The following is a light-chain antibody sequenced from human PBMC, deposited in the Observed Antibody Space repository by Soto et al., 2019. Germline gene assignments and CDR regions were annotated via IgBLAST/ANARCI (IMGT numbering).Light chain of an antibody. CDR1: QGISSW. V-gene: IGKV1D-16*01. CDR2: DAT. Sequence: DIQLTQSPSFLSASVGDRVTITCRASQGISSWLAWYQQKPGKAPKLLIHDATSLQSGVPSRFSGSGSGTEFTLTISSLQSEDFAVYYCQHYNNQPLTFGGGTKVDIK. CDR3: QHYNNQPLT. J-gene: IGKJ4*01.